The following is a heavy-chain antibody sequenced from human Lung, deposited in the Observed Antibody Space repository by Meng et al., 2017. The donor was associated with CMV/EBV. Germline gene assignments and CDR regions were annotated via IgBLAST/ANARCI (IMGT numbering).Heavy chain of an antibody. J-gene: IGHJ4*02. V-gene: IGHV4-34*01. CDR3: ARGSTRVTMIVVVFTAPSLAYDS. Sequence: GSLRLSCAVYGGSFSGYDWTWIRQSRGKGLEWIGEINHRGSTNYNPSLKSRLTISLDTSKNQFSLKLKSVTAADTAVYSCARGSTRVTMIVVVFTAPSLAYDSWGQGTLVTVPS. CDR2: INHRGST. CDR1: GGSFSGYD. D-gene: IGHD3-22*01.